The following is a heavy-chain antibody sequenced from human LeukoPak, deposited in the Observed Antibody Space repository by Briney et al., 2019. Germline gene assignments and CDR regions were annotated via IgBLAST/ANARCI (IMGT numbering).Heavy chain of an antibody. J-gene: IGHJ6*04. CDR2: ISGSGGRT. CDR1: GFTFSSYA. Sequence: GGSLRLSCAASGFTFSSYAMSWVRQAPGKGLEWVSGISGSGGRTNYADSVKGRFTISRDNSKNTLYLQMNNLRAEDTAVYYCAELGITMIGGVWGKGTTVTISS. D-gene: IGHD3-10*02. V-gene: IGHV3-23*01. CDR3: AELGITMIGGV.